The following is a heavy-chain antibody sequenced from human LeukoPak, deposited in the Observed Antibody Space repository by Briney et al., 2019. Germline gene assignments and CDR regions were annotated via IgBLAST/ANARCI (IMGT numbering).Heavy chain of an antibody. CDR1: GGSISSGSYY. CDR2: IYTSGST. D-gene: IGHD3-16*01. J-gene: IGHJ6*02. V-gene: IGHV4-61*02. CDR3: ATLPGGPYGMDV. Sequence: SETLSLTCTVSGGSISSGSYYWSWIRQPAGKGLEWIGRIYTSGSTNYNPSLKSRVTISVDTSKNQFSLKLSSVTAADTAVYYCATLPGGPYGMDVWGQGTTVTVSS.